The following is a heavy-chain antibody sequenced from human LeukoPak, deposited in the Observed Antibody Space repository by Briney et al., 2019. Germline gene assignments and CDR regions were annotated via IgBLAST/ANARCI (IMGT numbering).Heavy chain of an antibody. CDR3: ARDRNWGRGYFDL. Sequence: SETLSLTCSVSGGSINGVSYYWSWIRQPAGKPLEWIGHIFTTGSTSYNPSLRTRVTISEDSSKDQFSLNLKSVTAADTAVYYCARDRNWGRGYFDLWGRGTLVIVSS. CDR2: IFTTGST. V-gene: IGHV4-61*09. D-gene: IGHD7-27*01. J-gene: IGHJ2*01. CDR1: GGSINGVSYY.